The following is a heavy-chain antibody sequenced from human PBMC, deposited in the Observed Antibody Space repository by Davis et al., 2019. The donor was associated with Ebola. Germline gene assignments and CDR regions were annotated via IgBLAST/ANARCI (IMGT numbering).Heavy chain of an antibody. CDR3: AREGTGDGFIYYYGMDV. CDR2: MNPNSGDT. J-gene: IGHJ6*02. Sequence: AASVKVSCKASGYTFSNYAINWVRQATGQGLEWMGWMNPNSGDTGYAQKFQGRVTMTRNTSISTAYMELSSLRSEDTAVYYCAREGTGDGFIYYYGMDVWGQGTTATVSS. CDR1: GYTFSNYA. D-gene: IGHD1-1*01. V-gene: IGHV1-8*01.